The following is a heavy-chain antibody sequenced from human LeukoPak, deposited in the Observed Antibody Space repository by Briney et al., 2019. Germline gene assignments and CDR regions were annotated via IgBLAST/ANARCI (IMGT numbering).Heavy chain of an antibody. CDR2: IYWDDDK. CDR1: GFSLSTSGVG. D-gene: IGHD3-3*01. J-gene: IGHJ6*02. CDR3: ARVSEARGDSFGYYYYGLDV. Sequence: SGPTLVNPTQTLTLTCTFSGFSLSTSGVGVGWIRQPPGKALEWLALIYWDDDKRYSPSLRTRLTISKDTSKNRVVLTMTNMDPVDTATYYCARVSEARGDSFGYYYYGLDVWGQGTTVTVSS. V-gene: IGHV2-5*02.